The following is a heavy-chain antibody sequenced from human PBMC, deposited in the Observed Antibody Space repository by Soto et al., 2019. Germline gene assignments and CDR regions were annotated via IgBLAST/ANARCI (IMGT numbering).Heavy chain of an antibody. CDR2: IGGSGGNT. D-gene: IGHD4-4*01. J-gene: IGHJ4*02. CDR3: ARVASDYINSADH. CDR1: GFIFNAYA. V-gene: IGHV3-23*01. Sequence: EVPLLDSGGGLVQPGGSLRLSCAASGFIFNAYAMTWVRQAPGKRLEWVSAIGGSGGNTYYAASVKGRCTISRDNSKDTVDLEMNRLRVDDTAVYFCARVASDYINSADHWGQGILVTVSS.